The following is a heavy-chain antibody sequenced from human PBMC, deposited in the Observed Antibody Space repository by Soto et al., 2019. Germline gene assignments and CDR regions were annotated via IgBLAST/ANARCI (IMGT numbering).Heavy chain of an antibody. CDR1: GGSINNNGYF. V-gene: IGHV4-30-4*01. CDR3: ARGPSGDKVDY. J-gene: IGHJ4*02. D-gene: IGHD1-26*01. Sequence: PSETLSLTCTVSGGSINNNGYFWSWIRQPPGSGLEWIGHIYNSGSTYSNPSLKSRLTISVDTSKNQFSLKLSSVTAADTAVYYCARGPSGDKVDYWGQGTLVTVSS. CDR2: IYNSGST.